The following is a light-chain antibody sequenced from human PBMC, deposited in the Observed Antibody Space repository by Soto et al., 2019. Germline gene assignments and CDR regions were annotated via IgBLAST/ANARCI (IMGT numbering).Light chain of an antibody. Sequence: EIVLTQSPATLSLSPGERATLSCRASQSVSSYLAWYQQKPGQAPRLLIYDASNRATGIPARFSGSGSGTDFALTISSLGPEDCAVYYCQRRSNWPGTFGQGPKVEI. CDR2: DAS. V-gene: IGKV3-11*01. CDR3: QRRSNWPGT. J-gene: IGKJ1*01. CDR1: QSVSSY.